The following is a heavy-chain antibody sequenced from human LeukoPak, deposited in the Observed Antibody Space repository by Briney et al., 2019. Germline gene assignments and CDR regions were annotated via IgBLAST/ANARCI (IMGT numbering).Heavy chain of an antibody. Sequence: KPSETLSPTCTVSGGSISSSSYYWGWIRQPPGKGLEWIGGIIYSGATYYHPSLKSRVAISVDTSKNQFSLKLSSVTAADTAVYYCARAHPYYYYDSSGYCRSDAFDIWGQGTMVTVSS. CDR1: GGSISSSSYY. J-gene: IGHJ3*02. CDR2: IIYSGAT. D-gene: IGHD3-22*01. V-gene: IGHV4-39*07. CDR3: ARAHPYYYYDSSGYCRSDAFDI.